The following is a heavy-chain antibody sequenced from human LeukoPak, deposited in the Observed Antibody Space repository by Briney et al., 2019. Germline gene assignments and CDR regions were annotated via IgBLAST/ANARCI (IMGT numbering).Heavy chain of an antibody. CDR2: ISYDGSNK. CDR1: GFTFSSYA. Sequence: GGSLRLSCAASGFTFSSYAMHWVRQAPGKGLEWVAVISYDGSNKYYADSVKGRFTISRDNSKDTLYLQMNSLRAEDTAVYYCAREQGAFDIWGQGTMVTVSS. J-gene: IGHJ3*02. CDR3: AREQGAFDI. V-gene: IGHV3-30*04.